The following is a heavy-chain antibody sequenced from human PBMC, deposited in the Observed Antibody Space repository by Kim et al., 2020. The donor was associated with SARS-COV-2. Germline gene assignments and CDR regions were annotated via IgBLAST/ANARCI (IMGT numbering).Heavy chain of an antibody. Sequence: YYADSVKGRFTISRDNAKNSLYLQMNSLRAEDTAVYYCARDRNMLVTLDYWGQGTLVTISS. D-gene: IGHD1-1*01. CDR3: ARDRNMLVTLDY. J-gene: IGHJ4*02. V-gene: IGHV3-21*01.